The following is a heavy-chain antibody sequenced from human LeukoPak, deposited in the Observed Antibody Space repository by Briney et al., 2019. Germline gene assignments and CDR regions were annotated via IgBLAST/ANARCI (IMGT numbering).Heavy chain of an antibody. V-gene: IGHV3-48*01. CDR3: ARDFGGIGYCSSTSCYTGQNPWYDFWSGYSEYFQH. Sequence: GGSLRLSCAASGFTFSSYSMNWVRQAPGKGLEWVSHISSSSSIIYYADSVKGRFTISRDDAKNSLYLQVNSLRAEDTAVYYCARDFGGIGYCSSTSCYTGQNPWYDFWSGYSEYFQHWGQGTLVTVSS. J-gene: IGHJ1*01. D-gene: IGHD2-2*02. CDR1: GFTFSSYS. CDR2: ISSSSSII.